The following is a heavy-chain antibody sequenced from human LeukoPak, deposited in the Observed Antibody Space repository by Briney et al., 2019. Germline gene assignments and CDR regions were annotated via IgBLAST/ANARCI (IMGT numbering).Heavy chain of an antibody. CDR1: GFTVSSNY. CDR3: GYCSSTSCYWVDY. D-gene: IGHD2-2*01. CDR2: IYSGGST. J-gene: IGHJ4*02. Sequence: QTGGSLRLSCAASGFTVSSNYMSWVRQAPGKGLEWVSVIYSGGSTYYADSVKGRFTISRDNSKNTLYLQMNSLRAEDTAVYYCGYCSSTSCYWVDYWGQGTLVTVSS. V-gene: IGHV3-53*01.